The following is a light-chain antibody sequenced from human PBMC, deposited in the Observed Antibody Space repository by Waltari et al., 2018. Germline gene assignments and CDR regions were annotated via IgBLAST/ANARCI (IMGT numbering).Light chain of an antibody. J-gene: IGKJ1*01. CDR3: MQGTHWPWT. CDR1: QSLVHSAGDTS. CDR2: QIS. Sequence: DVVMTQSPLSLPVTLGQPASISCTSSQSLVHSAGDTSLTWFLQRPGQSPRRLIYQISKRDSGVPDRFSGSGSVTHFTLKISRVEAEDVGLYYCMQGTHWPWTFGPGTKVEIK. V-gene: IGKV2-30*02.